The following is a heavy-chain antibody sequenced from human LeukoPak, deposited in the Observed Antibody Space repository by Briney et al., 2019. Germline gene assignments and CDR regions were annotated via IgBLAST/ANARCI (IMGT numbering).Heavy chain of an antibody. CDR1: GFTFSSYS. J-gene: IGHJ4*02. CDR3: AREVPQYSGSYNY. CDR2: ISSSSSSI. V-gene: IGHV3-21*01. D-gene: IGHD1-26*01. Sequence: TAGGSLRLSCPASGFTFSSYSMNWVRQAPGKGLEWVSSISSSSSSIYYADSVKGRFTISRDNAKNSLYLQMNSLRAEDTAVYYCAREVPQYSGSYNYWGQGTLVTVSS.